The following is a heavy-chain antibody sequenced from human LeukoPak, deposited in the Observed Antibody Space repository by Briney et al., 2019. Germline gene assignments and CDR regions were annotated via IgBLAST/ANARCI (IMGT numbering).Heavy chain of an antibody. D-gene: IGHD6-19*01. CDR2: IYNGRNT. Sequence: SETLSLTCSASGASTSSSYWSWIRQSPGRALEWIGHIYNGRNTKYNPSLTSRVTISVDTSKNQFSLRMTSVTAADTAIYYCAQTTGWPGFDFWGPGALVTVSS. V-gene: IGHV4-59*08. CDR1: GASTSSSY. CDR3: AQTTGWPGFDF. J-gene: IGHJ4*02.